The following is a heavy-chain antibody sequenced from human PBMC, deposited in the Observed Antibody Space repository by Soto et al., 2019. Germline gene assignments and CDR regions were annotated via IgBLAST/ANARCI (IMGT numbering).Heavy chain of an antibody. D-gene: IGHD3-3*01. CDR3: ARERTIFGVTSYWYFDL. CDR1: GGTFSSYT. CDR2: IIPILGIA. V-gene: IGHV1-69*08. Sequence: QVQLVQSGAEVKKPGSSVKVSCKASGGTFSSYTISWVRQAPGQGLEWMGRIIPILGIANYEQKFQPRVTITADKTPRTAYSELSSLRSEDTAVYYCARERTIFGVTSYWYFDLWGRGTLVTVSS. J-gene: IGHJ2*01.